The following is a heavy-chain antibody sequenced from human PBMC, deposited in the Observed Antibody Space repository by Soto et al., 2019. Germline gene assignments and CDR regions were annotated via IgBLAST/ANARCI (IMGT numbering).Heavy chain of an antibody. CDR3: ARERSGYFDY. CDR1: GYTFTNFG. Sequence: ASVKVSCKASGYTFTNFGISWVRQAPGQGLEWMGIISAYGGNTNYAQKFQGRVTMTRNTSISTAYMELSSLRSEDTAVYYCARERSGYFDYWGQGTLVTVSS. V-gene: IGHV1-18*01. J-gene: IGHJ4*02. CDR2: ISAYGGNT. D-gene: IGHD2-15*01.